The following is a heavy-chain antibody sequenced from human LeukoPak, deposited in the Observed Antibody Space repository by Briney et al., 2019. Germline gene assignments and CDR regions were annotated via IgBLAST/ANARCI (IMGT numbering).Heavy chain of an antibody. D-gene: IGHD3-3*01. J-gene: IGHJ5*02. V-gene: IGHV3-23*01. CDR2: ISGSGGST. CDR3: AKESRDVLRFLEWSKAYNWFDP. CDR1: GFTFSSYA. Sequence: GGSLRLSCAASGFTFSSYAMSWVRQAPGKGLEWVSAISGSGGSTYYADSVKGRFTISRDDSKNTLYLQMNSLRAEDTAVYYCAKESRDVLRFLEWSKAYNWFDPWGQGTLVTVSS.